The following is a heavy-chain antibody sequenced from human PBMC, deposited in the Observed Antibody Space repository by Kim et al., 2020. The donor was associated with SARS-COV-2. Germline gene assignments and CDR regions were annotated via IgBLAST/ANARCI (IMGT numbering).Heavy chain of an antibody. CDR1: GGSFSGYY. D-gene: IGHD2-8*01. J-gene: IGHJ5*02. CDR2: INHSGST. Sequence: SETLSLSCAVYGGSFSGYYWSWIRQPPGKGLEWIGEINHSGSTNYNPSLKSRVTISVDTSKNQFSLKLSSVTAADTAVYYCARMLKYCTNGVCYNWFDPWGQGTLVTVSS. CDR3: ARMLKYCTNGVCYNWFDP. V-gene: IGHV4-34*01.